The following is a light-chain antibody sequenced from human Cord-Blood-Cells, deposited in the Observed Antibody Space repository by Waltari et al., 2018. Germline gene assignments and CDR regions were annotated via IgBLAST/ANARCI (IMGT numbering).Light chain of an antibody. CDR1: QSVSSY. V-gene: IGKV3-11*01. J-gene: IGKJ4*01. Sequence: EIVLTQSPATLSLSPGERATLSCRASQSVSSYLAWYQQKPGQAPRLLIYDASNRATGIPARFSGSGSGTDFTLTISNLGPEDFAGYYCQQRNNWLTFGGGTKVDIK. CDR3: QQRNNWLT. CDR2: DAS.